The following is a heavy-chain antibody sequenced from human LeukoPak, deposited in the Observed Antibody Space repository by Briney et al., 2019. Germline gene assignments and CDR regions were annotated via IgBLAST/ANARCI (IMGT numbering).Heavy chain of an antibody. CDR1: GYTFTSYY. J-gene: IGHJ6*02. V-gene: IGHV1-46*01. D-gene: IGHD6-19*01. CDR3: ARDQYSSGWYVGYGMDV. Sequence: RASVKVSCKASGYTFTSYYMHWVRQAPGQGLEWMGITNPSGGSTSYAQKFQGRVTMTRDTSTSTVYMELSSLRSEDTAVYYCARDQYSSGWYVGYGMDVWGQGTTVTVSS. CDR2: TNPSGGST.